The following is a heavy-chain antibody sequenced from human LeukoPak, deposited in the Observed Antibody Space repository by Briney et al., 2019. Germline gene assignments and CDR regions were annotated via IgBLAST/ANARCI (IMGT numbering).Heavy chain of an antibody. Sequence: SETLSLTCTVSGGSISSYYWSWLRQPPGKGLEWIGYIYYSGSTNYNPSLKSRVTISVDTSKNQFSLKLSSVTAADTAVYYCARHYQPPPYYDFWSGYSEPGWFDPWGQGTLVTVSS. CDR2: IYYSGST. V-gene: IGHV4-59*08. J-gene: IGHJ5*02. CDR1: GGSISSYY. CDR3: ARHYQPPPYYDFWSGYSEPGWFDP. D-gene: IGHD3-3*01.